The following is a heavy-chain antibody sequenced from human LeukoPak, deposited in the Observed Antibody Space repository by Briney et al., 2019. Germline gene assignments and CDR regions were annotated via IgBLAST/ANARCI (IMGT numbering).Heavy chain of an antibody. CDR1: GFSFNKYG. CDR2: IRYDGSDK. CDR3: AKDWDYNFWSNYDH. J-gene: IGHJ4*02. V-gene: IGHV3-30*02. D-gene: IGHD3-3*01. Sequence: PGVPLRLSCATSGFSFNKYGMHWVRQAPGKGLEGVAYIRYDGSDKHYGDSVKGRFTISRDDSKNTLYLQMSSLRAEDTAVYYCAKDWDYNFWSNYDHWGQGILVTVSS.